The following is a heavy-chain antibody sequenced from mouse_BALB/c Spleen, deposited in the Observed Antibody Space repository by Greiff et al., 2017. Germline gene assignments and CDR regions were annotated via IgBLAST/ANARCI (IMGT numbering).Heavy chain of an antibody. CDR1: GYTFTSYW. J-gene: IGHJ2*01. D-gene: IGHD3-1*01. Sequence: QVQLQQSGAELARPGASVKLSCKASGYTFTSYWMQWVKQRPGQGLEWIGAIYPGDGDTRYTQKFKGKATLTADKSSSTAYMQLSSLASEDSAVYYCARRHHWGQGTTLTVSS. CDR3: ARRHH. V-gene: IGHV1-87*01. CDR2: IYPGDGDT.